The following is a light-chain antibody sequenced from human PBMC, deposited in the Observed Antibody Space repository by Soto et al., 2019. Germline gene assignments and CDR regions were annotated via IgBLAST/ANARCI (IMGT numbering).Light chain of an antibody. V-gene: IGKV3-15*01. J-gene: IGKJ5*01. CDR1: ESLYTY. Sequence: EIVLTQSPATLSLSPGERATLSCRASESLYTYLAWFQQKPGQAPRLLFYGASTRATGLPARFSGTGSGTEFTLTINSLQAEDSAVYYCQQYYNWPRTFGQGTRLEIK. CDR3: QQYYNWPRT. CDR2: GAS.